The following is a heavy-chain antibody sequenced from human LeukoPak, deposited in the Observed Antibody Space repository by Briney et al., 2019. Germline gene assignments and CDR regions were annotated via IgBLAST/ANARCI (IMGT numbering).Heavy chain of an antibody. CDR1: GFTFSDHY. CDR3: ARRDDHNGRDY. Sequence: GGSLRLSCEASGFTFSDHYMDWVRQAPGKGLEWVGRSRNKPNYYTTEYAASVKGRFTISRDDSKNSLYLQLNSLKAEDTAVYYCARRDDHNGRDYWGQGTLVTVSS. CDR2: SRNKPNYYTT. J-gene: IGHJ4*02. V-gene: IGHV3-72*01. D-gene: IGHD5-24*01.